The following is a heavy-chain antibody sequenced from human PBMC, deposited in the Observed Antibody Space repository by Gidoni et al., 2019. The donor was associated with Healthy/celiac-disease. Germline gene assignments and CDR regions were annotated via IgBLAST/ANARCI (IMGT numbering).Heavy chain of an antibody. CDR2: ISGSGGST. D-gene: IGHD2-15*01. J-gene: IGHJ6*02. CDR3: AKGVANRYYYYGMDV. V-gene: IGHV3-23*01. CDR1: GFTFSNYA. Sequence: EVQLLESGGGLVQPGGSLRLSCAASGFTFSNYAMSWVRQAPGKGLEWVSFISGSGGSTYYADYVKGRFTISRDNSKNTLFLQMNSLKAEDTAVYYCAKGVANRYYYYGMDVWGQGTTVTVSS.